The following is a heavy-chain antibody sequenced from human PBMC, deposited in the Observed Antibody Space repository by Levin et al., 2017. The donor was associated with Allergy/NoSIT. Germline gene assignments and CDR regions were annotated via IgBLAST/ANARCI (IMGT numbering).Heavy chain of an antibody. CDR2: IIPMVGVG. J-gene: IGHJ6*02. D-gene: IGHD3-10*01. CDR1: EVGFTSNE. CDR3: SITARTVVVRGEVYRDMDV. Sequence: KISCKASEVGFTSNEINWMRQAPGQRLEWMGRIIPMVGVGTYTQRLQDRLTISVDIDTNTVYMELRSLRFEDTAVYYCSITARTVVVRGEVYRDMDVWGQGTTVT. V-gene: IGHV1-69*04.